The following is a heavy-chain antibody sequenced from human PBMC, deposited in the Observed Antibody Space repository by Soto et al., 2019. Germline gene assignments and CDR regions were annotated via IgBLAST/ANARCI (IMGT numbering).Heavy chain of an antibody. V-gene: IGHV4-4*02. CDR1: GGPISSSNL. CDR3: VRDYEATVISVGHGFDP. CDR2: IFHSGST. Sequence: PSETLSLTCAVSGGPISSSNLWSWVRQPPGKGLEWIGEIFHSGSTNYNPSLKSRVTISVDKSRNQFSLKLSSVTAADTAVYYCVRDYEATVISVGHGFDPWGQGTLVTVYS. D-gene: IGHD4-17*01. J-gene: IGHJ5*02.